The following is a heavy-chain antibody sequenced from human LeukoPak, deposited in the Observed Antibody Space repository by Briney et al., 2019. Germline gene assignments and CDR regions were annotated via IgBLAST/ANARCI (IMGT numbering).Heavy chain of an antibody. J-gene: IGHJ4*02. CDR2: ISAYNGNT. CDR3: ARDQKFVGYSSSWYNY. Sequence: ASVKVSCKASGYTFTSYGISWVRQAPGQGLEWMGWISAYNGNTNYAQKPQGRVTMTTDTSTSTAYMELRSLRSDDTAVYYCARDQKFVGYSSSWYNYWGQGTLVTVSS. D-gene: IGHD6-13*01. V-gene: IGHV1-18*01. CDR1: GYTFTSYG.